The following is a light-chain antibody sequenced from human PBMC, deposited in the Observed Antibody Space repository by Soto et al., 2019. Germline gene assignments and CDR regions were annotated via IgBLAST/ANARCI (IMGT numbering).Light chain of an antibody. Sequence: IVLTQSPATLSLSPGERATLSCRASQSVSSYLAWYQQKPGQAPRLLIYDASNRATGIPARFSGSGSGTNFTLTISSLEPEDFAVYYCQQRSNWPGTFGQGTKVEI. CDR2: DAS. J-gene: IGKJ1*01. V-gene: IGKV3-11*01. CDR3: QQRSNWPGT. CDR1: QSVSSY.